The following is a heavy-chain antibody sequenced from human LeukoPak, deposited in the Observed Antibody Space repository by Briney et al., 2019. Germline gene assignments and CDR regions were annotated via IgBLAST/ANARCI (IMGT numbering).Heavy chain of an antibody. CDR2: ISGSGDST. Sequence: GGSLRLSCAASGFTFSSYAMSWVRQAPGKGLEWVTAISGSGDSTYYGDSVKGRFTISRDNSKNTLYLQMNSLRAEDTAVYYCAKTRPLDSSSWSHGDYWGQGTLVTVSS. CDR1: GFTFSSYA. D-gene: IGHD6-13*01. J-gene: IGHJ4*02. CDR3: AKTRPLDSSSWSHGDY. V-gene: IGHV3-23*01.